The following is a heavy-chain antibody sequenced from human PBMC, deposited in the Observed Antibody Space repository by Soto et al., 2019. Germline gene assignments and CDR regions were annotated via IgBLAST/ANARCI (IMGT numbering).Heavy chain of an antibody. J-gene: IGHJ4*02. CDR3: AQSRSYDFWSGYYIPVSY. D-gene: IGHD3-3*01. V-gene: IGHV3-23*01. Sequence: EVQLLESGGGLVQPGGSLRLSCAASGFTFSSYAMSWVRQAPGKGLEWVSAISGSGGSTYYADSVKGRFTISRDNSKNTLYLQMNSLRAEDTAVYYCAQSRSYDFWSGYYIPVSYWGQGTLVTVSS. CDR2: ISGSGGST. CDR1: GFTFSSYA.